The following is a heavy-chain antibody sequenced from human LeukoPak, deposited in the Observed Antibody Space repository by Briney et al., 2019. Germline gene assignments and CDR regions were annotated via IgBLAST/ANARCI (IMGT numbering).Heavy chain of an antibody. Sequence: GGSLRLSCAASGFTFSNAWMSWVRHAPGKGLEWVSGINWNGGSTGYADSVKGRFTISRDNAKNSLYLQMNSLRAEDTALYYCARAVAANKYYFDYWGQGTLVTVSS. D-gene: IGHD6-19*01. CDR1: GFTFSNAW. J-gene: IGHJ4*02. CDR2: INWNGGST. CDR3: ARAVAANKYYFDY. V-gene: IGHV3-20*04.